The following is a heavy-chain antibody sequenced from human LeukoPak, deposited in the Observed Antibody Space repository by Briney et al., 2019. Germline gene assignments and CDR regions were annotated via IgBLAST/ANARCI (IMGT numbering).Heavy chain of an antibody. D-gene: IGHD3-22*01. CDR3: AREAIVGEYYFDY. CDR2: IYYSGSI. V-gene: IGHV4-28*03. CDR1: GYSISSSNY. J-gene: IGHJ4*02. Sequence: SDTLSLTCAVSGYSISSSNYWAWIRQPPGKGLEWIGHIYYSGSIYYNPSLKSRVTMSVDTSKNQFSLKLSSVTAVDTAVYYCAREAIVGEYYFDYWGQGTLVTVSS.